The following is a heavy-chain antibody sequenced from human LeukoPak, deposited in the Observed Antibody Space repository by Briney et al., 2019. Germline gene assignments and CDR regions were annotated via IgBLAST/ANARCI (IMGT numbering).Heavy chain of an antibody. Sequence: SETLSLTCTVSGDSISSYYWTWIRQPAGKGLEWIGRVDSSGSAIYNPSLKSRVTMSVDTSKNQFSLNLRSVTAADTALYYCTRLWSTDCNGGSCPHQPNYWGQGTLVTVSS. D-gene: IGHD2-15*01. CDR2: VDSSGSA. CDR1: GDSISSYY. V-gene: IGHV4-4*07. CDR3: TRLWSTDCNGGSCPHQPNY. J-gene: IGHJ4*02.